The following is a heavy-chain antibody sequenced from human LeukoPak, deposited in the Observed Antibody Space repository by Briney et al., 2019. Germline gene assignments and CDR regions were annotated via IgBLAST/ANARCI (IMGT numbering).Heavy chain of an antibody. D-gene: IGHD3-22*01. J-gene: IGHJ4*02. CDR3: ARLGGYYDSSAYYRSPDY. Sequence: GGSLRLSCAASGFTFDNYGMTWVRQAPGKGLEWVSSINWNGASTVYADSMKGRFTISRDNAKNSLYLQMNSLRPEDTALYYCARLGGYYDSSAYYRSPDYWGQGTLVTVSS. CDR2: INWNGAST. V-gene: IGHV3-20*04. CDR1: GFTFDNYG.